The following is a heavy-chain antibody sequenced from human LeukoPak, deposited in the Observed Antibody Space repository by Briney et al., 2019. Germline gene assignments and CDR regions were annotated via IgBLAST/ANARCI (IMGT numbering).Heavy chain of an antibody. CDR1: GGSFSGYY. CDR2: INHSGST. D-gene: IGHD5-18*01. Sequence: SETLSLTCAVYGGSFSGYYWSWIRQPPGKGLEWIGEINHSGSTNYNPPLKSRVTISVDTSKNQFSLKLSSVTAADTAVYYCARLQLWLRGFDYWGQGTLVTVSS. CDR3: ARLQLWLRGFDY. J-gene: IGHJ4*02. V-gene: IGHV4-34*01.